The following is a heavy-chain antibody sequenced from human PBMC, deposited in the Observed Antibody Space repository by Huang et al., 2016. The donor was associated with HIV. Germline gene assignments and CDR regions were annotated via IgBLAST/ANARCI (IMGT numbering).Heavy chain of an antibody. D-gene: IGHD6-25*01. CDR3: ARGIAAGDY. Sequence: QVQLVQSGAEVTKPGASVKVSCKASGYIFSTYDTHWVRQAPGQRLEWRGRINAGNGNTKYSHRFQGRVTITRDTAANTAYVELSSLRSEDTGVYYCARGIAAGDYWGQGTLVTVSS. J-gene: IGHJ4*02. V-gene: IGHV1-3*01. CDR2: INAGNGNT. CDR1: GYIFSTYD.